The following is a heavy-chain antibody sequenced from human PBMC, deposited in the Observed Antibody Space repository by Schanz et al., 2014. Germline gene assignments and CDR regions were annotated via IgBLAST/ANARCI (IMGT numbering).Heavy chain of an antibody. Sequence: EVQLVESGGGLVQPGGSLRLSCAASGFTFTNYAMNWVRQAPGKGLEWVSYISSSSSTRYYADSVKGRFTISRDNAKNSLYLEMNSLRAEDTALYYCARDRRNADLDYWGQGTLVTVSS. CDR1: GFTFTNYA. D-gene: IGHD1-1*01. J-gene: IGHJ4*02. CDR2: ISSSSSTR. V-gene: IGHV3-48*01. CDR3: ARDRRNADLDY.